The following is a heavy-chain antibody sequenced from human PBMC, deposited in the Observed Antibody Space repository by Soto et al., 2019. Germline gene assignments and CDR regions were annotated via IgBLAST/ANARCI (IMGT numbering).Heavy chain of an antibody. D-gene: IGHD5-12*01. J-gene: IGHJ4*02. V-gene: IGHV3-23*01. CDR3: AKAFGYSGYDYMDY. CDR2: ISGSGGST. CDR1: GFTFSSYA. Sequence: GGSLRLSCAASGFTFSSYAMSWVRQAPGKGLEWVSAISGSGGSTYYADSVKGRFTISRDDSKNTLYLQMNSLRAEDTAVYYCAKAFGYSGYDYMDYWGQGTPVTVYS.